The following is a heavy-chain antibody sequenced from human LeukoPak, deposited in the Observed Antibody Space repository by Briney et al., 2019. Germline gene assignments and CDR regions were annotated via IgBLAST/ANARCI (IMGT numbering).Heavy chain of an antibody. CDR3: ARDGYSGYDY. CDR1: GGSISSSSYY. V-gene: IGHV4-39*02. CDR2: IYYSGST. J-gene: IGHJ4*02. Sequence: PSETLSLTCTVSGGSISSSSYYWGWIRQPPGKGLEWIGSIYYSGSTYYNPSLESRVTISVDTSKNQFSLKLSSVTAADTAVYYCARDGYSGYDYWGQGTLVTVSS. D-gene: IGHD5-12*01.